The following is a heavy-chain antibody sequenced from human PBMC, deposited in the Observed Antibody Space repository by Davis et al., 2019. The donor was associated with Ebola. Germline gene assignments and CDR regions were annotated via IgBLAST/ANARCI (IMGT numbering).Heavy chain of an antibody. CDR1: GGTFSSYA. D-gene: IGHD6-13*01. CDR2: IIPILGIA. Sequence: SVKVSCKASGGTFSSYAISWVRQAPGQGLEWMGRIIPILGIANYAQKFQGRVTITADKSTSTAYMELSSLRSGDTAVYYCARDVGAAAGGDGDDYWGQGTLVTVSS. V-gene: IGHV1-69*04. J-gene: IGHJ4*02. CDR3: ARDVGAAAGGDGDDY.